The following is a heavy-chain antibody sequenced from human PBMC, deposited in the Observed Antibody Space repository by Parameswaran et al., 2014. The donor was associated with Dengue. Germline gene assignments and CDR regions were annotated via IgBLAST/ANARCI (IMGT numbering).Heavy chain of an antibody. CDR3: ARVPIFGVVITNWFDP. CDR2: IIPIFGTA. J-gene: IGHJ5*02. V-gene: IGHV1-69*01. Sequence: SWVRQAPGQGLEWMGGIIPIFGTANYAQKFQGRVTITADESASTAYMELSSLRSEDTAVYYCARVPIFGVVITNWFDPWGQGTLVTVSS. D-gene: IGHD3-3*01.